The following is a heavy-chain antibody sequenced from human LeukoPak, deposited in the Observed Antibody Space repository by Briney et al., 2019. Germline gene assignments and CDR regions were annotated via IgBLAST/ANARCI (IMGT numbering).Heavy chain of an antibody. CDR2: FYYTGST. J-gene: IGHJ4*02. CDR1: GASIDSYH. D-gene: IGHD2-21*02. Sequence: SSETLSLTCSVSGASIDSYHWSWIRQPPGKGLEWIGYFYYTGSTNYSPSFEGRVTISEDTSKNQISLRLTSVTAADTAVYYCAGRTAATTRPFDYWGQGTLVTVSS. CDR3: AGRTAATTRPFDY. V-gene: IGHV4-59*01.